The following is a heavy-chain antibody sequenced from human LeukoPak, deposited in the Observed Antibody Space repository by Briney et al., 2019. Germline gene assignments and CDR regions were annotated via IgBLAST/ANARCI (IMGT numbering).Heavy chain of an antibody. CDR2: IYYSGST. V-gene: IGHV4-30-4*08. J-gene: IGHJ5*02. CDR3: AREGVDPYSSSWYWFDP. Sequence: PSQTLSLTCSVSGDSVGSGPYYWSWIRQHPGKGLEWIGYIYYSGSTYYNPSLKSRVTISVDTSKNQFSLKLSSVTAADTAVYYCAREGVDPYSSSWYWFDPWGQGTLVTVSS. D-gene: IGHD6-13*01. CDR1: GDSVGSGPYY.